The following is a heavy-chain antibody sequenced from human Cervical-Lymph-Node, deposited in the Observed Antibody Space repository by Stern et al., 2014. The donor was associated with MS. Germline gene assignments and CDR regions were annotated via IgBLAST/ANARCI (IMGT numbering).Heavy chain of an antibody. CDR1: GGTFSSYP. CDR3: ARDRDSTVTTFGGLDV. D-gene: IGHD4-11*01. J-gene: IGHJ6*02. Sequence: QVQLVQSGAEVKKPGSSVKVSCKASGGTFSSYPISWVRQAPGQGLEWMGGIIPIFGPANFAQKCQGRLTITADESTSTAYMELGSLRSEDTAVYYCARDRDSTVTTFGGLDVWGQGTPVTVSS. CDR2: IIPIFGPA. V-gene: IGHV1-69*01.